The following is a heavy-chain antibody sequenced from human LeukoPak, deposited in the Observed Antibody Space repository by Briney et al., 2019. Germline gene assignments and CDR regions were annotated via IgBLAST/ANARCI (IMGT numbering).Heavy chain of an antibody. V-gene: IGHV3-23*01. D-gene: IGHD5-12*01. J-gene: IGHJ4*02. CDR3: ATLPRGPTGYVGYGGEDY. Sequence: GGALRLSCAASGFTFGIYAMTWVRQAPGKGLQWVSAITGSGGSTYYADSVKGRFTISRDNSQNTPYLRMNGLRAEDTAVYYCATLPRGPTGYVGYGGEDYWGQGTLVTVSS. CDR1: GFTFGIYA. CDR2: ITGSGGST.